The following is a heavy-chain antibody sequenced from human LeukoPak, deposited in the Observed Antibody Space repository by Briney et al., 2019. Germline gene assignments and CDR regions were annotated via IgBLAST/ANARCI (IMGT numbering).Heavy chain of an antibody. J-gene: IGHJ4*02. V-gene: IGHV3-7*01. CDR1: GFTFSHYW. Sequence: VGSLRLSCAASGFTFSHYWMTWVRQAPGKGLEWVANIKQEGSEKYYVDSVKGRFTISRDNAKNSLYLQMNSLRAEDTAVYYCARDRYYDSSGYYWDDYWGQGTLVRVSS. CDR2: IKQEGSEK. CDR3: ARDRYYDSSGYYWDDY. D-gene: IGHD3-22*01.